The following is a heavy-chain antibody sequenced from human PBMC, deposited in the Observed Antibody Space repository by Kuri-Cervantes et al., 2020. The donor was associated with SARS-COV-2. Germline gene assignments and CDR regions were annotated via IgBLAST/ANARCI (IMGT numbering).Heavy chain of an antibody. CDR3: ARDLTGQGFDY. J-gene: IGHJ4*02. Sequence: ASVKVSCKASGYTFSDYGITWVRQAPGKGLEWMGWISAYSGNANYAQKFQGRVTMTRDTSISTAYMELSRLRSDDTAVYYCARDLTGQGFDYWGQGTLVTVSS. V-gene: IGHV1-2*02. CDR2: ISAYSGNA. CDR1: GYTFSDYG.